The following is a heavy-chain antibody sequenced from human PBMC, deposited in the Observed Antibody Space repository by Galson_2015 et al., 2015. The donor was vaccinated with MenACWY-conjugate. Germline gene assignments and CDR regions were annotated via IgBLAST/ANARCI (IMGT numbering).Heavy chain of an antibody. V-gene: IGHV1-3*01. J-gene: IGHJ6*02. CDR2: INAGNGNT. Sequence: SVKVSCKASGYTFTSYAMHWVRQAPGQRLEWMGWINAGNGNTKYSQKFQGRVTITRDTSASTAYMELSSLRSEDTAVYYCARTLGIAVADYYGMDVWGQGTTLTVSS. CDR1: GYTFTSYA. CDR3: ARTLGIAVADYYGMDV. D-gene: IGHD6-19*01.